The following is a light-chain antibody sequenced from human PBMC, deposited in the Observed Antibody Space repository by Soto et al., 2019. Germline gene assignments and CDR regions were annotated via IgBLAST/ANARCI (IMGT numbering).Light chain of an antibody. CDR3: QHPNTYPST. CDR1: QDAGEF. V-gene: IGKV1-9*01. J-gene: IGKJ3*01. CDR2: TAS. Sequence: IQLTQSPSSLSASVGDRVTITCRAMQDAGEFLAWYQQRPGKSPKLLIYTASTLQGVVPSRFCGNASGTDFTLTISSLQPEELATYYCQHPNTYPSTFGRGTNV.